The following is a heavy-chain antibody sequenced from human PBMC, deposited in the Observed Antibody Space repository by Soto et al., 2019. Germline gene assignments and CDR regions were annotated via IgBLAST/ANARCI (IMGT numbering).Heavy chain of an antibody. CDR2: ISGSGGST. Sequence: GGSLRLSCAASGFTFSSYAMSWVRQAPGKGLEWVSAISGSGGSTYYADSVKGRFTISRDNSKNTLYLQMNSLRAEDTAVYYCANIHYYGSGSYYNKRKVPNWFDPWGQGTLVTVSS. J-gene: IGHJ5*02. V-gene: IGHV3-23*01. CDR3: ANIHYYGSGSYYNKRKVPNWFDP. D-gene: IGHD3-10*01. CDR1: GFTFSSYA.